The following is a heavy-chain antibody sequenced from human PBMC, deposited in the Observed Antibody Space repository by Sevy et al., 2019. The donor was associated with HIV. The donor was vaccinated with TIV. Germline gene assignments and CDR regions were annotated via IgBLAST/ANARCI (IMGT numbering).Heavy chain of an antibody. D-gene: IGHD2-2*01. CDR1: GFNFRTYN. V-gene: IGHV3-21*01. Sequence: GGSLRLSCAASGFNFRTYNMNWVRQAPGKGLEWVSSVSSSGSYIYYADSVKGRFTISRDNAKTSLYLQMNSLRAEDTAVYYCARDYVLPATIDYYYYGMDVWGQGTTVTVSS. CDR3: ARDYVLPATIDYYYYGMDV. J-gene: IGHJ6*02. CDR2: VSSSGSYI.